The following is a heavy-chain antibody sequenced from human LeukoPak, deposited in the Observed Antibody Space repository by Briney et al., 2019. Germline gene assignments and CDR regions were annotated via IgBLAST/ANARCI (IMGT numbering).Heavy chain of an antibody. CDR1: GGTFSSYA. CDR3: ARVGSSSWYPDYYYMDV. D-gene: IGHD6-13*01. Sequence: SVKVSCKASGGTFSSYAISWVRQAPGQGLEWMGRIIPIFGTANYAQKFQGRVTITTDESTSTAYMELSSLRSEDTAVYYCARVGSSSWYPDYYYMDVWGKGTTVTVSS. CDR2: IIPIFGTA. V-gene: IGHV1-69*05. J-gene: IGHJ6*03.